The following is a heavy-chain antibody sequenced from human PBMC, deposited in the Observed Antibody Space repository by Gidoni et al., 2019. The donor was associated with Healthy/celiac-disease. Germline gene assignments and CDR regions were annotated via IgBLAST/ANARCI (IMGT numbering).Heavy chain of an antibody. CDR1: GFTFRNAW. CDR2: IKSKTDGGTT. D-gene: IGHD3-3*01. V-gene: IGHV3-15*01. J-gene: IGHJ4*02. CDR3: TTRPITIFGVVRDY. Sequence: EVQLVESGGGLVKPGGSLRLSCAASGFTFRNAWMSWVRQAPGKGLEWVGRIKSKTDGGTTDYAAPVKGRFTISRDDSKNTLYLQMNSLKTEDTAVYYCTTRPITIFGVVRDYWGQGTLVTVSS.